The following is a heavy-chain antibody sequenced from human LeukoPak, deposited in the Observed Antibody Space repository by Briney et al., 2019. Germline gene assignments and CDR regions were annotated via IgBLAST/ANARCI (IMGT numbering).Heavy chain of an antibody. D-gene: IGHD6-6*01. J-gene: IGHJ4*02. V-gene: IGHV4-31*03. CDR3: ARDRAARPHFDY. CDR1: GGSISSGGYY. CDR2: IYYSGST. Sequence: PSETLSLTCTVSGGSISSGGYYWSWLRQHPGKGLEWIGYIYYSGSTYYNPSLKTRVTISVDTSKNQFSLKLSSVTAADTAVYYCARDRAARPHFDYWGQGTLVTVSS.